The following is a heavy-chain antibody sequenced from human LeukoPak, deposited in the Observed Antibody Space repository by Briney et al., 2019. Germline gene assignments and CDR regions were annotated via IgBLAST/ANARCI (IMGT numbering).Heavy chain of an antibody. V-gene: IGHV3-23*01. Sequence: PAGSLRLSCAASGFTFSSYAMRWVRQAPGEGREWVSGFSGSGVGTYYADSVEGRFTISRDNAKHTLYLQMNSLRAEDTAVYYCAKDGFRSSTSCLKPLYYFDYWGQGTLVTVSS. CDR1: GFTFSSYA. CDR2: FSGSGVGT. CDR3: AKDGFRSSTSCLKPLYYFDY. D-gene: IGHD2-2*01. J-gene: IGHJ4*02.